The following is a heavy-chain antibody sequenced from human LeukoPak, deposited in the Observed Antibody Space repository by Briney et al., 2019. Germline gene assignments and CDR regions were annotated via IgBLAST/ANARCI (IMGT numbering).Heavy chain of an antibody. CDR2: IYYSGST. CDR3: ARELYGDYSSYMDV. V-gene: IGHV4-61*10. J-gene: IGHJ6*03. CDR1: GGSITSGSYY. D-gene: IGHD4-17*01. Sequence: SQTLSLTCTVSGGSITSGSYYWSWIRQPAGKGLEWIGYIYYSGSTNYNPSLKSRVTISVDTSKNQFSLKLSSVTAADTAVYYCARELYGDYSSYMDVWGKGTTVTISS.